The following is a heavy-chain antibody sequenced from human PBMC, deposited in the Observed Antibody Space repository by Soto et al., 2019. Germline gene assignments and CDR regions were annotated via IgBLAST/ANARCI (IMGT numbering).Heavy chain of an antibody. D-gene: IGHD3-9*01. J-gene: IGHJ4*02. CDR3: ARLGRNYDVLTGYYLTYYFDY. V-gene: IGHV4-59*08. CDR2: IYYSGST. Sequence: GFIYYSGSTNYNPSLKSRVTISVDTSKNQFSLKVNSVTAADTAVYYCARLGRNYDVLTGYYLTYYFDYWGQGTVVTVSS.